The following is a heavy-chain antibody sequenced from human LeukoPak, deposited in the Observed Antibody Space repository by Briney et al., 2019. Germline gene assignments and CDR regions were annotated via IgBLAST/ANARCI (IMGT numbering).Heavy chain of an antibody. Sequence: GGSLRLSCAASGFTFSSYGMYWVRQAPGKGLEWVAVIWYDGSNKYYEDSVKGRFTISRDNSKNTLYLQMNSLRAEDTAVYYCAKGPSDTAVATAFDYWGQGTLVTVSS. CDR2: IWYDGSNK. D-gene: IGHD5-18*01. V-gene: IGHV3-33*06. CDR1: GFTFSSYG. J-gene: IGHJ4*02. CDR3: AKGPSDTAVATAFDY.